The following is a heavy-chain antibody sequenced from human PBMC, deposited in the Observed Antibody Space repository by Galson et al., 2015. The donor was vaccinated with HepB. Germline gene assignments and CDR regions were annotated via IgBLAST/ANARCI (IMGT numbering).Heavy chain of an antibody. CDR1: GFSLSTSGVG. V-gene: IGHV2-5*02. J-gene: IGHJ4*02. Sequence: PALVKPTQTLTLTCTFSGFSLSTSGVGVGWIRQPPGKALEWLALIYWDGDKRYSPSLKSRLTIAKDTSKNQVVLTMTNMDPVDTATYYCAHSYGDPAPPEYWGQGTLVTVSS. CDR2: IYWDGDK. D-gene: IGHD4-17*01. CDR3: AHSYGDPAPPEY.